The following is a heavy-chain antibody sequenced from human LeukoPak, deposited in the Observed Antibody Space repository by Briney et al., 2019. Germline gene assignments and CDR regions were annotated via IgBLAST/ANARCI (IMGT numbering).Heavy chain of an antibody. CDR2: IRYDGSNK. V-gene: IGHV3-30*02. Sequence: GGSLRLSCAASGFTLSSYGMHWVRQAPGKGLEWVAFIRYDGSNKYYADSVKGRFTISRDNSKNTLYLQMNSLRAEDTAVYYCAKEGSSGSDGMDVWGQGTTVTVSS. CDR1: GFTLSSYG. D-gene: IGHD6-19*01. CDR3: AKEGSSGSDGMDV. J-gene: IGHJ6*02.